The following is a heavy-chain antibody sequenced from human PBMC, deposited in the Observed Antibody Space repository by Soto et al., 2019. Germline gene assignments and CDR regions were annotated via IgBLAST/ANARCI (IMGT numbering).Heavy chain of an antibody. D-gene: IGHD2-15*01. V-gene: IGHV4-31*03. CDR1: GGSISSGGYY. CDR3: ARVAYSYPRERGFDY. Sequence: QVQLQESGPGLVKPSQTLSLTCSVSGGSISSGGYYWSWIRQHPGKGLEWIGYFYYSGSTYYNPSLKSRLSITVDKSKNQFFLKLSSVTAADTAVYYCARVAYSYPRERGFDYWGQGTLVTVSS. J-gene: IGHJ4*02. CDR2: FYYSGST.